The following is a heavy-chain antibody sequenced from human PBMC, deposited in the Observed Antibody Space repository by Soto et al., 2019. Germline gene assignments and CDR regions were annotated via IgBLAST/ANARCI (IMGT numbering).Heavy chain of an antibody. V-gene: IGHV3-21*01. CDR2: ISSSSSYI. D-gene: IGHD6-13*01. CDR1: GFPFSSYS. CDR3: ARDGVAAAGKGGLPFDY. J-gene: IGHJ4*02. Sequence: GGSLRISCAASGFPFSSYSVNWVRQAPGKGLEWVSSISSSSSYIYYADSVKGRFTISRDNAKNSLYLQMNSLRAEDTAVYYCARDGVAAAGKGGLPFDYWGQGTLVTVSS.